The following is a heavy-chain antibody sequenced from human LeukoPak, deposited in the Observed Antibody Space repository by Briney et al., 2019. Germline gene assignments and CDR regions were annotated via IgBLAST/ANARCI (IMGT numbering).Heavy chain of an antibody. CDR1: GYTFSGYY. V-gene: IGHV1-2*02. CDR3: ARGNNYDSSAYFYSDY. Sequence: ASVNVSCESSGYTFSGYYMYWVRQARGQGREWRGWINPNSGGTKYAQNFQDRVTMTRDTSISTAYMELSRLRSDDTAVYSCARGNNYDSSAYFYSDYWGQGTLVTVSS. J-gene: IGHJ4*02. CDR2: INPNSGGT. D-gene: IGHD3-22*01.